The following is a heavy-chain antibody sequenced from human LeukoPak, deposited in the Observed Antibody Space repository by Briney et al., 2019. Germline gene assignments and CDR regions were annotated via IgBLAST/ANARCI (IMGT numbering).Heavy chain of an antibody. CDR3: ARDGVLRFLEWLSPTYYYYMDV. Sequence: ASVKVSCKASGYTFTSYYMHWVRQAPGQGLEWMGIINTSGGSTSYAQKFQGRVTMTMDTSTSTVYMELSSLRSEDTAVYYCARDGVLRFLEWLSPTYYYYMDVWGKGTTVTVSS. D-gene: IGHD3-3*01. V-gene: IGHV1-46*01. CDR1: GYTFTSYY. J-gene: IGHJ6*03. CDR2: INTSGGST.